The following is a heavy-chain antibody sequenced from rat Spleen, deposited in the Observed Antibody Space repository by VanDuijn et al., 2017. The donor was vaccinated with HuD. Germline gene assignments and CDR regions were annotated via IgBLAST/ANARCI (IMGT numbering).Heavy chain of an antibody. D-gene: IGHD1-6*01. CDR1: GFTFSKYD. J-gene: IGHJ3*01. CDR2: INKNGGGT. V-gene: IGHV5S23*01. CDR3: ARHGYTTDYLNWFAY. Sequence: EVQLVESGGGLVQPGRSLKLSCAASGFTFSKYDMAWVRQAPTKGLEWVASINKNGGGTYYRDSVKGRFTISRDNAKSTVYLQMDSLRSEDTATYYCARHGYTTDYLNWFAYWGQGTLVTVSS.